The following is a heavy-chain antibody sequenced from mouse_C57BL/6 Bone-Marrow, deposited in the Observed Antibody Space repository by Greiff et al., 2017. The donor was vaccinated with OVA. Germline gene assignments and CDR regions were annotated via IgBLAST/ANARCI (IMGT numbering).Heavy chain of an antibody. CDR1: GFNIKDDY. Sequence: VQLQQSGAELVRPGASVKLSCTASGFNIKDDYMHWVKQRPEQGLEWIGWIDPENGDTEYASKFQGKATITADTSSNTAYLQLSSLTSEDTAVYYCTTYDGYPAWFAYWGPGTLVTVSA. CDR2: IDPENGDT. J-gene: IGHJ3*01. D-gene: IGHD2-3*01. V-gene: IGHV14-4*01. CDR3: TTYDGYPAWFAY.